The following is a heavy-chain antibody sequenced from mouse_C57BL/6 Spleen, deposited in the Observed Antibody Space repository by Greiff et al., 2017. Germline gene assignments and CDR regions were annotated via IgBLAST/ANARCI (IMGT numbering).Heavy chain of an antibody. CDR1: GYSITSGYY. V-gene: IGHV3-6*01. CDR3: ARDQGYYAMDY. Sequence: EVKLEESGPGLVKPSQSLSLTCSVTGYSITSGYYWNWIRQFPGNKLEWMGYISYDGSNNYNPSLKNRISITRDTSTNQFFLKLNSVTTEDTATYYCARDQGYYAMDYWGQGTSVTVSS. J-gene: IGHJ4*01. CDR2: ISYDGSN.